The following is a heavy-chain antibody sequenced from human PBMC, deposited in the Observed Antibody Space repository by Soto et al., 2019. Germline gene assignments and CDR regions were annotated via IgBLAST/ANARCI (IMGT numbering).Heavy chain of an antibody. CDR2: ISYDGGNK. CDR1: GFTFSSYG. CDR3: VRDRRDVPFDY. V-gene: IGHV3-33*01. D-gene: IGHD2-21*02. Sequence: QVQLVESGGGVVQPGRSLRLSCSASGFTFSSYGMHWVRQAPGKGLEWVAVISYDGGNKIYADSVKGRFTISRDTSNNRLYLQMNSLRGEDTAVYYCVRDRRDVPFDYWGQGTLVTVSS. J-gene: IGHJ4*02.